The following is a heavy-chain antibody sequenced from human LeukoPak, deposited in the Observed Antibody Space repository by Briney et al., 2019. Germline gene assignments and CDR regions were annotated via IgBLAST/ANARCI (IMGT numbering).Heavy chain of an antibody. Sequence: SPSETLSLTCTVSGGSISSYYWSWIRQPPGKGLEWIGYIYYSGSTNYNPPLKSRVTISVDTSKNQFSLKLSSVTAADTAVYYCARQDYPDAFDIWGQGTMVTVSS. D-gene: IGHD4/OR15-4a*01. CDR2: IYYSGST. J-gene: IGHJ3*02. CDR1: GGSISSYY. V-gene: IGHV4-59*08. CDR3: ARQDYPDAFDI.